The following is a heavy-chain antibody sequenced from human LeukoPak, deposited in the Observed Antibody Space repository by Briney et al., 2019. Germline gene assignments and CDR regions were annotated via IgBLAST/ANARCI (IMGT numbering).Heavy chain of an antibody. D-gene: IGHD5-24*01. CDR2: IYNSGNT. V-gene: IGHV4-59*01. Sequence: PSETLSLTCTVSGGSIGSYYGSWIRQPPGKGLEWIGYIYNSGNTNYSPSLKSRVSISVDTPKNQFSLKLSSVTAADTAVYYCARPSRDGYRYTFDYWGQGILVTVSS. CDR3: ARPSRDGYRYTFDY. CDR1: GGSIGSYY. J-gene: IGHJ4*02.